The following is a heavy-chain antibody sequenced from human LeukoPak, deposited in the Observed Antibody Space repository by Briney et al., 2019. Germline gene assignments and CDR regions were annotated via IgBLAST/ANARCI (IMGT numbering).Heavy chain of an antibody. J-gene: IGHJ4*02. V-gene: IGHV3-7*01. CDR2: INQDGGIK. D-gene: IGHD3-10*01. Sequence: GGSLRLSCAASGFTFSTYWMSRVRQAPGKGLEWVANINQDGGIKYYVDSVKGRFTISRDNAKSSLYVQMNSLRAEDTALYYCTRDSQGSGSYSTDYWGQGTLVTVSS. CDR1: GFTFSTYW. CDR3: TRDSQGSGSYSTDY.